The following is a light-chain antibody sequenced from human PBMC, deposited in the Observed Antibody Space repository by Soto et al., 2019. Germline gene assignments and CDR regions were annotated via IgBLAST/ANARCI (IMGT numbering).Light chain of an antibody. J-gene: IGKJ5*01. CDR2: VTS. Sequence: VMTQSPLSLSVRVGEPASISCRSSQSLLHSDGNSYLDWYLQKPGQSPKLLIYVTSNRASGVPDSFIGSGSGTHFTLEISRVEAEDVGVYYCMEALQIPYTSGQGTRMEI. V-gene: IGKV2-28*01. CDR1: QSLLHSDGNSY. CDR3: MEALQIPYT.